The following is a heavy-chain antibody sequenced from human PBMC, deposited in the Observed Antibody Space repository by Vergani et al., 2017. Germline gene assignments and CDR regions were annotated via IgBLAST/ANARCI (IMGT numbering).Heavy chain of an antibody. D-gene: IGHD6-19*01. V-gene: IGHV3-13*04. CDR2: IGTAGDT. J-gene: IGHJ4*02. CDR3: ARGKGGQWLDPFDY. CDR1: GFTFSSYD. Sequence: EVQLVESGGGLVQPGGSLRLSCAASGFTFSSYDMHWVRQATGKGLEWVSAIGTAGDTYYPGSVKGRFTISRENAKNSLYLQMNSLRAGDTAVYYCARGKGGQWLDPFDYWGQGTPVTVSS.